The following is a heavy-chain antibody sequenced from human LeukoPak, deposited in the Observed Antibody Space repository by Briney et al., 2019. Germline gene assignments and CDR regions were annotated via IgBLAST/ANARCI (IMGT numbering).Heavy chain of an antibody. V-gene: IGHV4-59*01. CDR2: IYYSGST. CDR3: ARGICIGGSCYSDPSAY. D-gene: IGHD2-15*01. CDR1: GGSISSYY. J-gene: IGHJ4*02. Sequence: SETLSLTCTVSGGSISSYYWSWIRQPPGKGLEWIGYIYYSGSTNYNPSLKSRVTISVDTSKNQFSLKLTSVTAADTAVHYCARGICIGGSCYSDPSAYWGQGTLVTVSS.